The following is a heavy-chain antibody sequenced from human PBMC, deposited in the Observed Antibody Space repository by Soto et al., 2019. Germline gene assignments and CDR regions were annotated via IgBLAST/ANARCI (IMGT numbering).Heavy chain of an antibody. CDR3: GGRRLNTITSLSDY. CDR1: GFSFSDYG. CDR2: ISGNKMTT. J-gene: IGHJ1*01. D-gene: IGHD2-21*01. Sequence: EIQLLESGGGLARPGGSLRLSCVASGFSFSDYGMSWVRQSPQKTLEWVASISGNKMTTFYPDSVKGRFFISRDNSDNALHLEMSGLRDDGAASWDCGGRRLNTITSLSDYWGQGVQVTVSS. V-gene: IGHV3-23*01.